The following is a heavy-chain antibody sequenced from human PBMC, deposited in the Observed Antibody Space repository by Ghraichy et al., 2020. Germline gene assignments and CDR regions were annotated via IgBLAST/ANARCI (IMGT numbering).Heavy chain of an antibody. Sequence: ASVKVSCKVSRSLFSTSVMYSLRLSPVLLLEWMGWINTGSGNTGYSQKFQGRVTLTRDTSATTAYLELSSLRPEDTAGYYCARGPRGPGWFGSGSPEYCFDYWGQGTLVTVSS. D-gene: IGHD3-10*01. V-gene: IGHV1-3*04. CDR1: RSLFSTSV. CDR3: ARGPRGPGWFGSGSPEYCFDY. CDR2: INTGSGNT. J-gene: IGHJ4*02.